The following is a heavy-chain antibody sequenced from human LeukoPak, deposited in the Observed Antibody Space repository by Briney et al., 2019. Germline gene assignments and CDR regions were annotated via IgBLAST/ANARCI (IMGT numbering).Heavy chain of an antibody. Sequence: GASVKVSCKASGYTFTDYYMHWVRQAPGQGLEWVGWINPNNGGTNYAQKFQGRVTMTRDTSISTAYMEVSRLRSDGTAVYYCASIGGTSLDYWGQGTLVTVSS. V-gene: IGHV1-2*02. D-gene: IGHD4-23*01. CDR3: ASIGGTSLDY. J-gene: IGHJ4*02. CDR1: GYTFTDYY. CDR2: INPNNGGT.